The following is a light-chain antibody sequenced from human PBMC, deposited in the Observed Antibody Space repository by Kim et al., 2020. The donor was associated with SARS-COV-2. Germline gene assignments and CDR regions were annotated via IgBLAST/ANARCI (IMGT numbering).Light chain of an antibody. CDR1: ESVSSNN. J-gene: IGKJ1*01. CDR3: QQYGRSWT. V-gene: IGKV3-20*01. CDR2: GAS. Sequence: ETVLTQSPGTLSLSPGERATLSCRASESVSSNNLAWYQQKPGQAPRLLIYGASSRVTGIPERFSGSGSGTDFTLTISRLEPEDFAVFYCQQYGRSWTFGQGTKVDIK.